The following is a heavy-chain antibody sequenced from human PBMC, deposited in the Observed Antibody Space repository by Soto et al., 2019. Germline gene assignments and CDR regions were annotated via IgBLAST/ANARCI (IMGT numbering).Heavy chain of an antibody. CDR1: GGTFSSYA. CDR2: IIPIFGTA. J-gene: IGHJ3*02. CDR3: ARDTHYYDSSGPIPVGAFGI. Sequence: GASVKVSCKASGGTFSSYAISWVRQAPGQGLEWMGGIIPIFGTANYAQKFQGRVTITADESTSTAYMELSSLRSEDTAVYYRARDTHYYDSSGPIPVGAFGIWGQGTMVTVSS. V-gene: IGHV1-69*13. D-gene: IGHD3-22*01.